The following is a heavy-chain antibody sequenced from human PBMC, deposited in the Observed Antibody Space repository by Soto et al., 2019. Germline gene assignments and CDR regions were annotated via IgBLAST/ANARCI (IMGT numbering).Heavy chain of an antibody. D-gene: IGHD4-17*01. Sequence: QVQLQESGPGLVKPSQTLPLTCTVSGGSISSGGYYWSWIRQHPGKGLEWFGYIYYSGSTYYDPSLRSRVSISVDTSKHQFSLKLSSVTAADTAVYYCARSPEATVTAFDYWGQGTLVTVSS. CDR2: IYYSGST. V-gene: IGHV4-31*03. CDR1: GGSISSGGYY. J-gene: IGHJ4*02. CDR3: ARSPEATVTAFDY.